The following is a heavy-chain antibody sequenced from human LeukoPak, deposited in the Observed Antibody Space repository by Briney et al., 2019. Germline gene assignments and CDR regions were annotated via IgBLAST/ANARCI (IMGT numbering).Heavy chain of an antibody. J-gene: IGHJ4*02. V-gene: IGHV3-21*01. CDR3: AGRDCTNGLCQFDY. CDR2: ISTTGDFI. Sequence: PGGSLRLSCVASGFTFTTYSMNWVRLAPGKGLEWVSSISTTGDFIHYADSVKGRFTISRDNAKNSLYLKMNSLRAEDTAIYYCAGRDCTNGLCQFDYWGQGTLVTVSS. CDR1: GFTFTTYS. D-gene: IGHD2-8*01.